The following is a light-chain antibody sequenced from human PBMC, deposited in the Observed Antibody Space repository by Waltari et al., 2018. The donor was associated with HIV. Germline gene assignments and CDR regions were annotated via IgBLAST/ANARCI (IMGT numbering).Light chain of an antibody. CDR2: NDY. CDR3: AAWDNILSGYV. CDR1: SSNVGRDN. J-gene: IGLJ1*01. Sequence: QSALTQPPSTSGTPGQRVTMSCSGSSSNVGRDNVYWYQQIPGTAPKLPIYNDYQRPSGVPDRFSGSKSGTSASLAISGLRSEDEADYYCAAWDNILSGYVFGTGTKVTVL. V-gene: IGLV1-47*01.